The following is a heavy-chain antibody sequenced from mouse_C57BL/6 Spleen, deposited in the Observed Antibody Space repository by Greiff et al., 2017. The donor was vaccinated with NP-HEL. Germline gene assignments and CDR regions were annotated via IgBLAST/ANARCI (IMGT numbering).Heavy chain of an antibody. V-gene: IGHV1-4*01. D-gene: IGHD2-4*01. CDR1: GYTFTSYT. CDR3: ARQDYDYWYFDV. J-gene: IGHJ1*03. Sequence: LVESGAELARPGASVKMSCKASGYTFTSYTMHWVKQRPGQGLEWIGYINPSSGYTKYNQKFKDKATLTADKSSSTAYMQLSSLTSEDSAVYYCARQDYDYWYFDVWGTGTTVTVSS. CDR2: INPSSGYT.